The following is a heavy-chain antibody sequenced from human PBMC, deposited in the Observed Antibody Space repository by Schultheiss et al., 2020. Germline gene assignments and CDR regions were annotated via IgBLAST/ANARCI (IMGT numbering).Heavy chain of an antibody. V-gene: IGHV3-11*04. CDR3: AKVLHGYGGNEPGDHAFDI. D-gene: IGHD4-23*01. J-gene: IGHJ3*02. Sequence: GGSLRLSCAASGFTFSDYYMSWIRQAPGKGLEWVSYITNTGSSIHYADSVKGRFTISRDNAQNSLYLQMNSLRDEDTAVYYCAKVLHGYGGNEPGDHAFDIWGQGTTVTVSS. CDR2: ITNTGSSI. CDR1: GFTFSDYY.